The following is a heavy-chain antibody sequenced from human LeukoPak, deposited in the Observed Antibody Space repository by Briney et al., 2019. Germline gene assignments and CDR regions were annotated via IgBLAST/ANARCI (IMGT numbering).Heavy chain of an antibody. CDR1: GYTFTSYD. CDR3: ARGGIVVVPAAQYCYYYYGMDV. D-gene: IGHD2-2*01. Sequence: GASVKVSCKASGYTFTSYDINWVRQATGQGLEWMGWMNPNSGNTGYAQKFQGRVTMTRNTSISTAYMELSSLRSEDTAVYYCARGGIVVVPAAQYCYYYYGMDVWGQGTTVTVSS. CDR2: MNPNSGNT. J-gene: IGHJ6*02. V-gene: IGHV1-8*01.